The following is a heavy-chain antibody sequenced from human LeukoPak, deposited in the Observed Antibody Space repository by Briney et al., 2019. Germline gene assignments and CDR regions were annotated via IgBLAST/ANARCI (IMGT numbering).Heavy chain of an antibody. CDR1: GFTFSSYW. J-gene: IGHJ4*02. V-gene: IGHV3-30*02. CDR2: IRSDGGNK. D-gene: IGHD2-2*01. CDR3: ATRSSTSSDFYYFDY. Sequence: GGSLRLSCAASGFTFSSYWMHWVRQAPGKGLEWVAFIRSDGGNKYYADSVKGRFTISRDNSKNSLYLQMNSLRGEDTALYYCATRSSTSSDFYYFDYWGQGTLVTVSS.